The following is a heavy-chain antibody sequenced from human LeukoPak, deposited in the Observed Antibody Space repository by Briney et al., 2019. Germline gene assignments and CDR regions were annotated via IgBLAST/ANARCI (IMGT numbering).Heavy chain of an antibody. CDR2: IDPDDFDT. Sequence: KPGDPLKISCKASAYSFTSYWIAWVRQMPGKGLEWLGIIDPDDFDTRYSPSFQGQVTISADRSISTAYLQWSSLKASDTAMYYCARGATATRTFDYWGQGTLVTVSS. CDR1: AYSFTSYW. CDR3: ARGATATRTFDY. J-gene: IGHJ4*02. D-gene: IGHD1-1*01. V-gene: IGHV5-51*01.